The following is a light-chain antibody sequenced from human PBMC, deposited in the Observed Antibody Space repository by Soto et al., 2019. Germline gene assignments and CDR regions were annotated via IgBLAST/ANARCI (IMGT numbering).Light chain of an antibody. CDR3: QNYNSAPRT. Sequence: DIVLTQSPGTLSLSPGERATLSCRASQSVSSSYLAWYQQKPGQAPRLLIYGASSRATGIPDRFSGSGSGTDFTLTISSLQPEDVATYYCQNYNSAPRTFGQGTKVDIK. V-gene: IGKV3-20*01. J-gene: IGKJ1*01. CDR2: GAS. CDR1: QSVSSSY.